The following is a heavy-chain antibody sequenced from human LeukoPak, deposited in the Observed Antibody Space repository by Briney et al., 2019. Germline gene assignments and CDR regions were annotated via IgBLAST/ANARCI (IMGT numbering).Heavy chain of an antibody. CDR1: GFTFSSYG. CDR2: VSGSGGST. V-gene: IGHV3-23*01. CDR3: ARVNNYDILTGYYYFDY. Sequence: GGSLRLSCAASGFTFSSYGMSWVRQAPGKGLEWVSAVSGSGGSTYYADSVKGRFTISRDNSKNTLYLQMNSLRAEDTAVYYCARVNNYDILTGYYYFDYWGQGTLVTVSS. J-gene: IGHJ4*02. D-gene: IGHD3-9*01.